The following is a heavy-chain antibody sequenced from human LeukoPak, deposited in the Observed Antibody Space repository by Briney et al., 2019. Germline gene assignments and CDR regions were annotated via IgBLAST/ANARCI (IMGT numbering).Heavy chain of an antibody. CDR1: GYTFTSYA. CDR2: MNPNSGNT. CDR3: ARGLVRRSGVRGVMNY. Sequence: ASVKVSCKASGYTFTSYAMNWVRQAPGQGLEWMGWMNPNSGNTGYAQKFQGRVTMTRNTSISTAYMELSSLRSEDTAVYYCARGLVRRSGVRGVMNYWGQGTLVTVSS. J-gene: IGHJ4*02. D-gene: IGHD3-10*01. V-gene: IGHV1-8*02.